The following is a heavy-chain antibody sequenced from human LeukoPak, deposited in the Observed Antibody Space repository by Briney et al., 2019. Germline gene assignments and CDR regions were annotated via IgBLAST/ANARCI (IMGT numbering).Heavy chain of an antibody. J-gene: IGHJ4*02. CDR3: ARFFCYGDYNEHFDY. Sequence: GGSLRLSCAASGFTVSSNYMSWVRQAPGKGLEWVSVIYSGGSTYYADSVKGRFTISRDNSKNTLYLQMNSLRAEDTAVYYCARFFCYGDYNEHFDYWGQGTLVTVSS. CDR2: IYSGGST. V-gene: IGHV3-53*01. CDR1: GFTVSSNY. D-gene: IGHD4-17*01.